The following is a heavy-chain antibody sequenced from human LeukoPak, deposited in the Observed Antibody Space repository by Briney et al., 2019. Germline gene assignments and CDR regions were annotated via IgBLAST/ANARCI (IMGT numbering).Heavy chain of an antibody. V-gene: IGHV3-48*03. Sequence: GGSLRLSCAASGFTFSNYEMNWVRQAPGKGLEWVSYISSSGSTIYYADSVKGRFTISRDNPKNLLYLQMNSLRAEDTAVYYCARDAEYQLLYDAFDMWGQGTMVTVSP. CDR3: ARDAEYQLLYDAFDM. CDR2: ISSSGSTI. D-gene: IGHD2-2*01. J-gene: IGHJ3*02. CDR1: GFTFSNYE.